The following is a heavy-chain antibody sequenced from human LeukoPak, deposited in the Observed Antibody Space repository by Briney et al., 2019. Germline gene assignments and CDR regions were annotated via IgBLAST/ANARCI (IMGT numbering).Heavy chain of an antibody. V-gene: IGHV1-2*06. CDR2: INPNSGGT. Sequence: ASVKVSCKASGYTFTGYYVHWVRQAPGQGLEWMGRINPNSGGTNYAQKFQGRVTMARDTSISTAYMELSRLRSDDTAVYYCARVPPYYYDSSGYYFGYWGQGTLVTVSS. D-gene: IGHD3-22*01. J-gene: IGHJ4*02. CDR3: ARVPPYYYDSSGYYFGY. CDR1: GYTFTGYY.